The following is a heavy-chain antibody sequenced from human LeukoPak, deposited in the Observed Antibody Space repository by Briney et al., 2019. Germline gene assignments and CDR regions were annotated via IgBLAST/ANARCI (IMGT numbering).Heavy chain of an antibody. CDR1: GYTFTGYY. CDR3: ARGRGTSGSNRDFYYYYYMDV. CDR2: INPNSGGT. D-gene: IGHD2-15*01. Sequence: ASVKVSCKASGYTFTGYYMHWVRQAPGQGLEWMGWINPNSGGTNYVQKFQGSVTMTRDTSISTAYMELGSLRHDDLAVYYCARGRGTSGSNRDFYYYYYMDVWGKGTTVTVSS. V-gene: IGHV1-2*02. J-gene: IGHJ6*03.